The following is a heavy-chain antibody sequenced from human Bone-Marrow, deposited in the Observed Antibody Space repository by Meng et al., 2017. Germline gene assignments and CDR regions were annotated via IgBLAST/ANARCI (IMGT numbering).Heavy chain of an antibody. CDR2: INPNSGGT. V-gene: IGHV1-2*06. CDR1: GYTFTGYY. CDR3: ARCIAVAPGY. J-gene: IGHJ4*02. D-gene: IGHD6-19*01. Sequence: ASVKVSCKASGYTFTGYYMHWVRQAPGQGLEWMGRINPNSGGTNYAQKFQGRVTMTMDTSISTASMELSRLRSADTAVYSCARCIAVAPGYWGQGTLVTVSS.